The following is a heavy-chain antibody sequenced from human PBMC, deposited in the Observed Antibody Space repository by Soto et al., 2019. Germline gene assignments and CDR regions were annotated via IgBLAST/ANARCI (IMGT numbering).Heavy chain of an antibody. V-gene: IGHV1-18*01. CDR3: ARDRVSSSWYTFDY. J-gene: IGHJ4*02. D-gene: IGHD6-13*01. Sequence: ASVKVSCKASGYTFTSYGISWVRQAPGQGLEWMGWISAYNGNTNYAQKFQGRVTITADKSTSTAYMELSSLRSEDTAVYYCARDRVSSSWYTFDYWGQGTLVTVSS. CDR2: ISAYNGNT. CDR1: GYTFTSYG.